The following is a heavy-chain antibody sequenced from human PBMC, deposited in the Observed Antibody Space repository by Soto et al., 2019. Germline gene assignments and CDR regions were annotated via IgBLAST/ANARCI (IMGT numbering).Heavy chain of an antibody. V-gene: IGHV6-1*01. Sequence: SHTLSLTCAISGDSVSSNRAALNWIRQSPSRGLEWLGRTYYRSKWYNDYAVSVKSRITVNPDTSKNQFSLHLNSVTPDDTAVYYCARTPASGTLDPWGRGTLVTVSS. CDR1: GDSVSSNRAA. J-gene: IGHJ5*02. D-gene: IGHD6-13*01. CDR2: TYYRSKWYN. CDR3: ARTPASGTLDP.